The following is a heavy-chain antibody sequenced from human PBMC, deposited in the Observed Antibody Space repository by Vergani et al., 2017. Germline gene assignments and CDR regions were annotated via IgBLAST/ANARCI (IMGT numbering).Heavy chain of an antibody. J-gene: IGHJ4*02. CDR3: AKGSARVGFGESLFDY. V-gene: IGHV3-23*01. D-gene: IGHD3-10*01. CDR1: GFTFNFYA. Sequence: EVQLLDSGGGLVQPGGSLRLSCAVSGFTFNFYAMSWVRQAPGKGLEWVSGISGSGASTYYADSVKGRFTISRDKPRNTLYLQMNRLRAADTAVYYCAKGSARVGFGESLFDYWGLGTLVTVSS. CDR2: ISGSGAST.